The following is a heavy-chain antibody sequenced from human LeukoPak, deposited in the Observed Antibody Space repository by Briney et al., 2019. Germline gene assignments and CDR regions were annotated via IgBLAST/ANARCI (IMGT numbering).Heavy chain of an antibody. V-gene: IGHV3-30*04. J-gene: IGHJ5*02. CDR1: GFTFSSYA. Sequence: GGSLRLSCAASGFTFSSYAMHWVRQAPGKGLEWVAVISYDGSNKYYADSVKGRFTISRDNSKNTLYLQMTSLRAEDTAVYYCARDSSGWDVMWYWFDPWGQGTLVTVSS. CDR2: ISYDGSNK. CDR3: ARDSSGWDVMWYWFDP. D-gene: IGHD6-19*01.